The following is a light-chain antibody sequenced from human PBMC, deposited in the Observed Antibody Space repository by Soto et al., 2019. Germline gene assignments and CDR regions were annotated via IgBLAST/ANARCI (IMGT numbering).Light chain of an antibody. Sequence: DIQMTQSPSSLAASVGDRVTISCRASQIISTYLNWYQQKPGQVPTLLIYGASSLQSGVPSRFSGSGSGTDFTLSISSLQREDFATYYCQQSYSTPHTFGQGTKLEIK. CDR2: GAS. V-gene: IGKV1-39*01. CDR1: QIISTY. J-gene: IGKJ2*01. CDR3: QQSYSTPHT.